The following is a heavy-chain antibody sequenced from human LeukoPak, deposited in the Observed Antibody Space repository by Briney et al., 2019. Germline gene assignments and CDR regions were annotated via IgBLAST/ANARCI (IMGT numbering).Heavy chain of an antibody. Sequence: GGSLRLSCVASGFTFSSYEMIWVRQAPGKALEWVSKISTTGDTVHSADPVKGRFTISRDNAKNSLSLQMNSLRAEDTAVYYCARRLPYYGMDVRGQGTTVTVSS. V-gene: IGHV3-48*03. CDR3: ARRLPYYGMDV. J-gene: IGHJ6*02. D-gene: IGHD3-10*01. CDR1: GFTFSSYE. CDR2: ISTTGDTV.